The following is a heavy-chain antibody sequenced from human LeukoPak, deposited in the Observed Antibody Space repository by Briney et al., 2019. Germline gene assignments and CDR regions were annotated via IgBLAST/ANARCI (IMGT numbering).Heavy chain of an antibody. CDR3: AKEPREYCSSTSCPNWLDP. CDR2: ISGSGGTT. V-gene: IGHV3-23*01. D-gene: IGHD2-2*01. J-gene: IGHJ5*02. Sequence: PGGSLRLSCAASGFTFSTYAMSWVRQAPGKGLEWVSAISGSGGTTYYADSVKGRFTISRDNSKNPLYLQMNSLRADDTAVYYCAKEPREYCSSTSCPNWLDPWGQGTLVTVSS. CDR1: GFTFSTYA.